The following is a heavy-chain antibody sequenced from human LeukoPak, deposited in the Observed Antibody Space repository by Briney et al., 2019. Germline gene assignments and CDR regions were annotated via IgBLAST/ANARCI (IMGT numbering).Heavy chain of an antibody. D-gene: IGHD3-10*01. CDR3: VKDGGSGSYTNWYFDV. Sequence: GGSLRLSCADSGLAFSDYAMHWVRQAPGKGLEYVSAISSNGSRAFYADSVKGRFTISRDNSKKTVYLQMYSLRADDTAVYYCVKDGGSGSYTNWYFDVWGRGTWVIVSS. CDR2: ISSNGSRA. V-gene: IGHV3-64D*06. CDR1: GLAFSDYA. J-gene: IGHJ2*01.